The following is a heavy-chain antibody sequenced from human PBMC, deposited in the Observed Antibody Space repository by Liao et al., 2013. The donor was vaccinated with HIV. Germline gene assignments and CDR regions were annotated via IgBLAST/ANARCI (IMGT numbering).Heavy chain of an antibody. V-gene: IGHV4-61*02. CDR1: GGSISSNSYYY. CDR2: IYTSGST. J-gene: IGHJ1*01. Sequence: QLQLQESGPGLVKASETLSLTCTVSGGSISSNSYYYWSWIRQPAGKGLEWIGRIYTSGSTNYNPSLRSRVTMSVDTSKNQXSLKLSSVTAADTAVYYCARGHTGSEYFQHWGQGTLVTVSS. D-gene: IGHD2-8*02. CDR3: ARGHTGSEYFQH.